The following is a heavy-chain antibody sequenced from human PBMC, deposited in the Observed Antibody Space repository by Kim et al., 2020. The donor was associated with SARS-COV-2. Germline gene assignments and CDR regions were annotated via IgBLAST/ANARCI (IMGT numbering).Heavy chain of an antibody. D-gene: IGHD3-22*01. CDR3: ARLFHSSGYSLPYY. CDR2: LSGSGGGM. CDR1: GFTFSSYA. J-gene: IGHJ4*02. V-gene: IGHV3-23*01. Sequence: GGSLRLSCSASGFTFSSYAMSWVRQAPGKGLEWVSALSGSGGGMYHATSVKGRFTISRDNSKNTLYLQMNSLRAEDTAIYYCARLFHSSGYSLPYYWGRGTLVTVSS.